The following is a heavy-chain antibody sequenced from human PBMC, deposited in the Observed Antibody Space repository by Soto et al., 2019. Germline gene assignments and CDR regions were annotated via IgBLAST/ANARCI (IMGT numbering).Heavy chain of an antibody. D-gene: IGHD1-1*01. Sequence: VQLVQTGAEVKKPGASVKFSGKAYGYTFTSADSNWVRQATGQGREWMGWRNQNSGNTGYAQKFQGRVTMTRNTSISTAYRELSSLRSEDKAVYSCARETTAYGMEVWGPGNTVTVSS. V-gene: IGHV1-8*01. CDR2: RNQNSGNT. CDR3: ARETTAYGMEV. J-gene: IGHJ6*02. CDR1: GYTFTSAD.